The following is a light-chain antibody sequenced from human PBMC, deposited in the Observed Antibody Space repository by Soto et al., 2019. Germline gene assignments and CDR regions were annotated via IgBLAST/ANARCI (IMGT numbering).Light chain of an antibody. CDR2: DAP. V-gene: IGKV3-11*01. CDR1: QSVSSY. CDR3: QQRSNWPPTWT. Sequence: EIVLTQSPATLSLSPGERATLSCRASQSVSSYLAWYQQKPGQAPRLLIYDAPNRATGIPARFSGRGSGTDFTLTISSLEPEDFAVYYCQQRSNWPPTWTFGQGTKVEIK. J-gene: IGKJ1*01.